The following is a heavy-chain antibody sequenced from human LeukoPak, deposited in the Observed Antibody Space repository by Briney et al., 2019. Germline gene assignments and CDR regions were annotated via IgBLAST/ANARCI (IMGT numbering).Heavy chain of an antibody. CDR1: GGSINSGSYY. Sequence: PSETLSLTCTVSGGSINSGSYYWGWIRQPPGKGLEWTGSIYHSGSTYYNPSLKSRVTISVDTSKNQFSLKLSSVTAADTAVYYCARVVGAYQYYYDSSGYYYFDYWGQGTLVTVSS. CDR3: ARVVGAYQYYYDSSGYYYFDY. D-gene: IGHD3-22*01. V-gene: IGHV4-39*07. J-gene: IGHJ4*02. CDR2: IYHSGST.